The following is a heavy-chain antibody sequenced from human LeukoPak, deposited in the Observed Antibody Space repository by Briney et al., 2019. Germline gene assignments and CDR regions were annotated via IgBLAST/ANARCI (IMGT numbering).Heavy chain of an antibody. V-gene: IGHV3-30*02. CDR1: GFTFSSYG. CDR3: AKIAAAGTENSYYYYMDV. D-gene: IGHD6-13*01. Sequence: GGSLRLSCAASGFTFSSYGMHWVRQAPGKGLGWVAFIRYDGSNKYYADSVKGRFTISRDNSKNTLYLQMNSLRAEDTAVYYCAKIAAAGTENSYYYYMDVWGKGTTVTVSS. CDR2: IRYDGSNK. J-gene: IGHJ6*03.